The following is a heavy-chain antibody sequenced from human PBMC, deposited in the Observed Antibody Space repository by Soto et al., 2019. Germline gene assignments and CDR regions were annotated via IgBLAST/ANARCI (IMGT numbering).Heavy chain of an antibody. CDR2: IISSSSTI. J-gene: IGHJ4*02. Sequence: EVQLVESGGGLVQPGGSLRLSCAASGFTFSAYSMNWVRQAPGKGLEWVSYIISSSSTIYYADYVKGRSTISIDNAKNSVHLQMNSLREEDTAVYYCARDRPADYWGQGTLVTVSS. CDR3: ARDRPADY. V-gene: IGHV3-48*02. CDR1: GFTFSAYS.